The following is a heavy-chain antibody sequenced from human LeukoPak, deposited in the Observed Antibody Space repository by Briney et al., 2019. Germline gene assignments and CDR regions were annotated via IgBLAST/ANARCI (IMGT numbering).Heavy chain of an antibody. CDR2: ISSSSSYI. D-gene: IGHD1-26*01. CDR3: VKDRRWEMTFDY. J-gene: IGHJ4*02. CDR1: GFTFSSYS. Sequence: PGGSLRLSCAASGFTFSSYSMNWVRQAPGKGLEWVSSISSSSSYIYYADSVKGRFTISRDNAKNSLYLQMNSLREDDTAVYYCVKDRRWEMTFDYWGQGTLVTVSS. V-gene: IGHV3-21*01.